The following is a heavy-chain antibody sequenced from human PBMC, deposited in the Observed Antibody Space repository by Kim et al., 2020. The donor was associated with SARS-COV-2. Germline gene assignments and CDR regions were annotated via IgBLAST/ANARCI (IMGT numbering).Heavy chain of an antibody. CDR1: GFTFGDYA. D-gene: IGHD3-22*01. CDR2: ISRNSGSI. CDR3: AKDIGHYYDSSGYYN. Sequence: GGSLRLSCAASGFTFGDYAMHWVRQAPGKGLEWVSGISRNSGSIGYADSVKGRFTISRDNAKNSLYLQMNSLRAEDTALYYCAKDIGHYYDSSGYYNWGQGTLVAVSS. J-gene: IGHJ4*02. V-gene: IGHV3-9*01.